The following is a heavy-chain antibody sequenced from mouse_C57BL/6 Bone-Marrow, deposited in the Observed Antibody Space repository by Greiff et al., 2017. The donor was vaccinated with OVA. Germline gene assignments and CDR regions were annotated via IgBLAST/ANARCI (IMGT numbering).Heavy chain of an antibody. J-gene: IGHJ2*01. Sequence: VQLKESGGGLVQPKGSLKLSCAASGFSFNTYAMNWVRQAPGKGLEWVARIRSKSNNYATYYADSVKDRFTISRDDSESMLYLQMNNLKTEDTAMYYCVRGGDPYDPYLYYFDYWGQGTTLTVSS. D-gene: IGHD2-3*01. V-gene: IGHV10-1*01. CDR3: VRGGDPYDPYLYYFDY. CDR1: GFSFNTYA. CDR2: IRSKSNNYAT.